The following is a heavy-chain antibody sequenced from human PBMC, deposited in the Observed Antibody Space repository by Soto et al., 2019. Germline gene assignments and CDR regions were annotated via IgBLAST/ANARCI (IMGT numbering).Heavy chain of an antibody. J-gene: IGHJ4*02. Sequence: LRLSCAASGFTVSSNYMSWVRQAPGKGLEWVSVIYSGGSTYYADSVKGRFTISRDNSKNTLYLQMNSLRAEDTAVYYCASQWLRFGYFDYWGQGTLVTVSS. CDR2: IYSGGST. CDR3: ASQWLRFGYFDY. V-gene: IGHV3-66*04. CDR1: GFTVSSNY. D-gene: IGHD5-12*01.